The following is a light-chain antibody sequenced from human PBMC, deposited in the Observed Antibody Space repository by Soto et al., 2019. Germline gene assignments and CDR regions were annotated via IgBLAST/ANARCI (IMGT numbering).Light chain of an antibody. CDR2: DVI. Sequence: QSALTQPASVSASPGQSITISCTGTSSDVGGYNYVSWYQQHPGKAPKLMIYDVINRPSGVSNRFSGSKSGNTASLAISGLQAEDEADYYCSSYTSNSTVVFGTGTKVTVL. CDR3: SSYTSNSTVV. V-gene: IGLV2-14*01. J-gene: IGLJ1*01. CDR1: SSDVGGYNY.